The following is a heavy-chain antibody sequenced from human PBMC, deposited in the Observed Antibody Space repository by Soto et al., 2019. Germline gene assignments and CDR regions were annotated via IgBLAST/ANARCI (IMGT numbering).Heavy chain of an antibody. V-gene: IGHV4-34*01. CDR1: GGSFSGYY. CDR2: INHSGST. CDR3: ARVRGRVRGVIDYYYYMDG. D-gene: IGHD3-10*01. J-gene: IGHJ6*03. Sequence: SETLSLTCAVYGGSFSGYYWSWIRQPPGKGLEWIGEINHSGSTNYNPSLKSRVTISVDTSKNQFSLKLSSVTAADTAVYYCARVRGRVRGVIDYYYYMDGWGKGTTVTVAS.